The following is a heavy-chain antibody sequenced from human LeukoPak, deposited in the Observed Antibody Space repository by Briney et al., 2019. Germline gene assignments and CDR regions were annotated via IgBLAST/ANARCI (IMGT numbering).Heavy chain of an antibody. J-gene: IGHJ4*02. V-gene: IGHV4-39*01. CDR1: GGSISSSSYY. Sequence: SETLSLTCTVSGGSISSSSYYWGWIRQPPGTGLEWIGSIYYSGSTYYNPSLKSRVTISVDTSKNQFSLKLSSVTAADTAVYYCASRTRYSGSYLTFDYWGQGTLVTVSS. CDR2: IYYSGST. D-gene: IGHD1-26*01. CDR3: ASRTRYSGSYLTFDY.